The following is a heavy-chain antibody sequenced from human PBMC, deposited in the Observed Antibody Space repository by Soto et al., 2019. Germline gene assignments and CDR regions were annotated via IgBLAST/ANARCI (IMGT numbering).Heavy chain of an antibody. D-gene: IGHD3-16*01. CDR1: DASMISFY. V-gene: IGHV4-59*03. Sequence: PSETLSLTCIVSDASMISFYWHWIRQSPGKGLDWIGYVYHTGSTNYNPSLKSRVTISVDTSKNQFSLELRSVTAADTAVYFCANAFSRDYFDYWGQGILVTVSS. CDR2: VYHTGST. CDR3: ANAFSRDYFDY. J-gene: IGHJ4*02.